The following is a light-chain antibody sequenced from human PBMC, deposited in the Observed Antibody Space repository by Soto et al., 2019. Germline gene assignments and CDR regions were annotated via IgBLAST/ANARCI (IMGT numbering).Light chain of an antibody. V-gene: IGKV1-33*01. J-gene: IGKJ2*01. Sequence: SASVGDRVTITCQASQVITNYLNWYQQKPGRAPKLLIYDISTLEIGVPSRFGGSGSGTHFTFTITGLQPEDIATYYCQQYENLPYTFGQGTKVDIK. CDR1: QVITNY. CDR2: DIS. CDR3: QQYENLPYT.